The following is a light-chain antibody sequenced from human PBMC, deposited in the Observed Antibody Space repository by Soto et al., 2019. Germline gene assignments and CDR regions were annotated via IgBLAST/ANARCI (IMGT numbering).Light chain of an antibody. V-gene: IGLV2-8*01. CDR2: EVT. J-gene: IGLJ2*01. Sequence: QSVLTQPPSASGSPGQSVTISCTGTSSDVGRYNYVSWYRQEPGKAPKLIIYEVTKRPSGVPDRFSGSKSGNTASLTVSGLQAEDEADYYCSSYTGSNNLVIFGGGTKLTVL. CDR1: SSDVGRYNY. CDR3: SSYTGSNNLVI.